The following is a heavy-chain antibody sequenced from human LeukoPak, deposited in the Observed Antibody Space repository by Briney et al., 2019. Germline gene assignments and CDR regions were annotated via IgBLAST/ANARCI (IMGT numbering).Heavy chain of an antibody. V-gene: IGHV1-2*04. J-gene: IGHJ4*02. Sequence: ASVKVSCKASGYTFTGYYMHWARQAPGQGLEWMGWINPNSGGANYAQKFQGWVTMTRDTSISTAYMELSRLRSDDTAVYYCARDGYGGNEFDYWGQGTLVTVSS. CDR3: ARDGYGGNEFDY. CDR2: INPNSGGA. CDR1: GYTFTGYY. D-gene: IGHD4-23*01.